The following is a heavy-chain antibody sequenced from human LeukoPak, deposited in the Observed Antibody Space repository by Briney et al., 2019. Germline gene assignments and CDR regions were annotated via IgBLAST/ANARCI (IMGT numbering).Heavy chain of an antibody. V-gene: IGHV3-53*05. J-gene: IGHJ5*02. CDR1: GFTVSSDY. CDR2: IYSGGST. CDR3: ARNWFDP. Sequence: PGGSLRLSCAASGFTVSSDYMSWVRQAPGKGLEWVSVIYSGGSTYYAVSVKGRFTISRDKSKNTVYLQMNSLRFEDTAVYYCARNWFDPWGQGTLVTVSS.